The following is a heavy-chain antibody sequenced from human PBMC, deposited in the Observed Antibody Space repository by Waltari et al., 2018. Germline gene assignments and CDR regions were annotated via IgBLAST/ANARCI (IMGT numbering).Heavy chain of an antibody. D-gene: IGHD6-19*01. Sequence: QVQLQQSGPGQVKPSETLSLTCAVPGGSLRRVYYWGWIRQPLGKGLEWIGSVSHSGSTYYNPSLKSRVTISIHMSKHQFSLELRSVTAADTAVYFCASDLGGTAVATDAFDIWGQGTMVIVSS. V-gene: IGHV4-38-2*01. CDR2: VSHSGST. J-gene: IGHJ3*02. CDR1: GGSLRRVYY. CDR3: ASDLGGTAVATDAFDI.